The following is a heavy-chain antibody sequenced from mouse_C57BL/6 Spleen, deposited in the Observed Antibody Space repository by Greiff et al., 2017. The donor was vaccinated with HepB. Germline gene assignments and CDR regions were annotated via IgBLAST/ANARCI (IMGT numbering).Heavy chain of an antibody. Sequence: QVQLQQSGAELVSPGTSVKVSCKASGYAFTNYLIEWVKQRPGQGLEWIGVINPGSGGTNYNEKFKGKATLTADKSSSTAYMQLSSLTSEDSAVYFCARSKLGFDYWGQGTTLTVSS. D-gene: IGHD4-1*01. V-gene: IGHV1-54*01. J-gene: IGHJ2*01. CDR3: ARSKLGFDY. CDR1: GYAFTNYL. CDR2: INPGSGGT.